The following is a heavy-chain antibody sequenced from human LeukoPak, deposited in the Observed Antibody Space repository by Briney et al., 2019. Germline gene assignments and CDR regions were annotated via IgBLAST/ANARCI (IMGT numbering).Heavy chain of an antibody. CDR2: IYYSGST. D-gene: IGHD3-3*01. CDR1: GGSISSYY. J-gene: IGHJ4*02. CDR3: AGRFTIPHCLDY. V-gene: IGHV4-59*01. Sequence: SETLSLTCTVSGGSISSYYWSWIRQPPGKGLEWIGYIYYSGSTNYNPSLKSRVTMSVDTSKNQFSLKLTSVTAADTAVYYCAGRFTIPHCLDYWGQGTLVTVSS.